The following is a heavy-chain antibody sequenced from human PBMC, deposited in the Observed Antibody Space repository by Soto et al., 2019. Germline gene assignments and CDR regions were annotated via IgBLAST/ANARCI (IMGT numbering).Heavy chain of an antibody. D-gene: IGHD6-6*01. CDR2: MNPNSGNT. V-gene: IGHV1-8*01. CDR3: ARGRIAARAFDP. J-gene: IGHJ5*02. CDR1: GYTFTSYD. Sequence: ASVKVSCKASGYTFTSYDINWVRQATRQGLEWMGWMNPNSGNTGYAQKFQGRVTMTRNTSISTAYMELSSLRSEDTAVYYCARGRIAARAFDPWGQGTLVTVSS.